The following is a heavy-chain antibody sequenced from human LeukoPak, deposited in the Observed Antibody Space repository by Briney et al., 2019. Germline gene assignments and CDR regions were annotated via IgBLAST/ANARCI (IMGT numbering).Heavy chain of an antibody. J-gene: IGHJ3*02. V-gene: IGHV3-7*03. CDR3: AKGKRASGSYGAFDI. CDR1: GFTFTKHW. CDR2: IREDGNEK. Sequence: GGSLRLSCEVTGFTFTKHWMSWVRQTLGKGLECVAKIREDGNEKHYVDSVKGRFTISRDNAKNSLYLQMNSLRAEDMALYYCAKGKRASGSYGAFDIWGQGTMVTVSS. D-gene: IGHD1-26*01.